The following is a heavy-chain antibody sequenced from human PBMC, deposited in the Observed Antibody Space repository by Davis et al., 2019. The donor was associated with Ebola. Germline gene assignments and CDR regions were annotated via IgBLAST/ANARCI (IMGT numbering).Heavy chain of an antibody. V-gene: IGHV4-34*01. CDR1: GESFSAYY. Sequence: SQTLSLTCAVYGESFSAYYWNWIRQSPGKGLEWIGEIHHSGSTNSNPSLKSRVTISIASSKNQFSLKLSSVTAADTAVYYCARGAPLQLWRFSYYYMDVWGEGTTVTVSS. J-gene: IGHJ6*03. CDR2: IHHSGST. CDR3: ARGAPLQLWRFSYYYMDV. D-gene: IGHD5-18*01.